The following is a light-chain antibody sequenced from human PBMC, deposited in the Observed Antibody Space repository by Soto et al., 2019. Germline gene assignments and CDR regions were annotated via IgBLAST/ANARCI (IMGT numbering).Light chain of an antibody. Sequence: EIALTQAPGTLSLSPRERATLSCRASQSLSSSYLAWYQQKPGQAPRLLISGASSRATGIPDRFSGSGSGTDFTLTISRLEPEDFAVYYCQQYSSSRLTFGGGTKVDIK. V-gene: IGKV3-20*01. CDR1: QSLSSSY. CDR3: QQYSSSRLT. CDR2: GAS. J-gene: IGKJ4*01.